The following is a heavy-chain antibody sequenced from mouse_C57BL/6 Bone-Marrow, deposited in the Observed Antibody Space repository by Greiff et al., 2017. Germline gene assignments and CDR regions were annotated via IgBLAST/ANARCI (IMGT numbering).Heavy chain of an antibody. CDR3: ARRRRLLDAMDY. J-gene: IGHJ4*01. CDR2: IYPRSGNT. CDR1: GYTFTSYG. D-gene: IGHD2-3*01. Sequence: QVQLQQSGAELARPGASVKLSCKASGYTFTSYGISWVKQRTGQGLEWIGEIYPRSGNTYYNEKFKGKATLTADKSSSTAYMELSSLTSEDSAVYCCARRRRLLDAMDYWGQGTSVTVSS. V-gene: IGHV1-81*01.